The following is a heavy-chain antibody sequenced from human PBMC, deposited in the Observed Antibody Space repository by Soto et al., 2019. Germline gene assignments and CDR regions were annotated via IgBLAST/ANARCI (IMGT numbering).Heavy chain of an antibody. Sequence: GGSLRLSCAASGFTFSTHGMHWVRQAPGRGLEWVAIIWFDGSDKYYGDSVKDRFTISRDNSKNTLYLQMNSLRAEDTAVYYCARLHCSSSSCYSVGAFDIRGQGTMVTVS. CDR3: ARLHCSSSSCYSVGAFDI. CDR1: GFTFSTHG. D-gene: IGHD2-2*01. J-gene: IGHJ3*02. CDR2: IWFDGSDK. V-gene: IGHV3-33*01.